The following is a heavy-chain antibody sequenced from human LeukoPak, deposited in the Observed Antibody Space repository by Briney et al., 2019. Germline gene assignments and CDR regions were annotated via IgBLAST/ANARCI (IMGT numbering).Heavy chain of an antibody. CDR3: ARRDS. J-gene: IGHJ4*02. CDR1: GFTFWSYA. CDR2: IYYSGNT. V-gene: IGHV4-39*01. Sequence: PGGSLRLSCAASGFTFWSYAMSWVRQAPGKGLEWIGSIYYSGNTNYNPSLKSRVTISVDTSKNQFSLRLSSVTAADTAVYYCARRDSWGQGTLVTVSS.